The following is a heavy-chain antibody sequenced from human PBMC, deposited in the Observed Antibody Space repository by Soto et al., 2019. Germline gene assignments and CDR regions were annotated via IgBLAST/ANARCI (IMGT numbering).Heavy chain of an antibody. V-gene: IGHV1-18*01. Sequence: ASVKVSCKASGYTFTSYGISWVRQAPGQGLEWMGWISAYNGNTNYAQKLQGRVTMTTDTSTSTAYMELRSLRSDDTAVYYCARVRSSSWYSLPDYWGQGTLVTVSS. CDR3: ARVRSSSWYSLPDY. CDR1: GYTFTSYG. D-gene: IGHD6-13*01. CDR2: ISAYNGNT. J-gene: IGHJ4*02.